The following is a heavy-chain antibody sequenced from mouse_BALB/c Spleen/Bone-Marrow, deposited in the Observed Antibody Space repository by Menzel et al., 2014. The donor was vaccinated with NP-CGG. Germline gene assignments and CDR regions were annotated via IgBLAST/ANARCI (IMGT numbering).Heavy chain of an antibody. D-gene: IGHD2-3*01. V-gene: IGHV1-5*01. CDR1: GYSFTSYW. CDR2: IYPGNSDT. J-gene: IGHJ1*01. Sequence: VQLKESGTVLARPGASVKMSCKASGYSFTSYWMHWVKQRPGQGLAWIGAIYPGNSDTSYNQKFKGKAKLTAVTSASTACMELSSLTNEDSAVYYCTRGLLRRGGYFDVWGAGTTVTVSS. CDR3: TRGLLRRGGYFDV.